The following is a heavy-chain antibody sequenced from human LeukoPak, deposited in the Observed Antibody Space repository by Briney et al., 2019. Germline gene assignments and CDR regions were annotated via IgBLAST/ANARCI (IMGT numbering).Heavy chain of an antibody. CDR3: ARVRDGYNNAYDI. D-gene: IGHD5-24*01. V-gene: IGHV1-18*04. Sequence: GASVKVSCKASGYTFTSYYMHWVRQAPGQGLEWMGWISAYNGNTNYAQKLQGRVTMTTDTSTSTVYMELSSLKSEDTAVYYCARVRDGYNNAYDIWGQGTMVTVSS. CDR1: GYTFTSYY. J-gene: IGHJ3*02. CDR2: ISAYNGNT.